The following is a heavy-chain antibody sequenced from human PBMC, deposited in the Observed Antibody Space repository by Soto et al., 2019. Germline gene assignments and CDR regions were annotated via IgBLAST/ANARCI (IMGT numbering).Heavy chain of an antibody. CDR1: GFTFSSYN. V-gene: IGHV3-21*01. D-gene: IGHD1-26*01. Sequence: PGGSLRLSCAASGFTFSSYNMNWVRQAPGKGLEWVSSISSSSNYIYYADSVKGRFTISRDNAKNSLYLQMNSLRAEDTAVYYCAREIVGATKGGHYYYGMDVWGQGTTVTVS. CDR3: AREIVGATKGGHYYYGMDV. J-gene: IGHJ6*02. CDR2: ISSSSNYI.